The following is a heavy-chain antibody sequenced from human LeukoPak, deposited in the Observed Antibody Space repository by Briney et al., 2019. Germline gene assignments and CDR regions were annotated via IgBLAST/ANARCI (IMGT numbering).Heavy chain of an antibody. Sequence: GGSLRLSCAASGFTFSSYSVNWVRQAPGKGLEWVSSISRNSSYIYYAESVKGRFTISRDTAKTSLYMQMNSLRAEDTAVYYCAGNNYGYCSSTSCYGYYYYYGMDVWGQGTTVTVSS. D-gene: IGHD2-2*01. CDR2: ISRNSSYI. J-gene: IGHJ6*02. CDR1: GFTFSSYS. CDR3: AGNNYGYCSSTSCYGYYYYYGMDV. V-gene: IGHV3-21*01.